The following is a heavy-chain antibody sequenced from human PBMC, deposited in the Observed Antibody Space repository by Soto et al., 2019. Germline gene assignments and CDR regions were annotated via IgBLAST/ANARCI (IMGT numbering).Heavy chain of an antibody. D-gene: IGHD3-3*01. CDR2: ISYDGSNK. J-gene: IGHJ4*02. CDR1: GFTFSSYG. CDR3: AKAPSNYDFWSGYYTFLEY. Sequence: PGGSLRLSCAASGFTFSSYGMHWVRQAPGKGLEWVAVISYDGSNKYYADSVKGRFTISRDNSKNTLYLQMNSLRAEDTAVYYCAKAPSNYDFWSGYYTFLEYWGQGTRVTVSS. V-gene: IGHV3-30*18.